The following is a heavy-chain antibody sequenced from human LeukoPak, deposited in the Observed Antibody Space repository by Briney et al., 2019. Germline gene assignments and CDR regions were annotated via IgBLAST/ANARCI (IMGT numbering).Heavy chain of an antibody. V-gene: IGHV1-69*05. Sequence: ASVKVSCKASGGTFSSYAISWVRQAPGQGLEWMGGIIPIFGTANYAQKFQGRVTITTHESTSTAYMELSSLRSEDTAVYYCARVYISYGEYNWFDPWGQGTLVTVSS. CDR2: IIPIFGTA. J-gene: IGHJ5*02. CDR1: GGTFSSYA. CDR3: ARVYISYGEYNWFDP. D-gene: IGHD4-17*01.